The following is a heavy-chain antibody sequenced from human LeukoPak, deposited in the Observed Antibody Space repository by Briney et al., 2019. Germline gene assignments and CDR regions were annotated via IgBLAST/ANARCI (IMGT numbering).Heavy chain of an antibody. CDR2: VSAYADNT. V-gene: IGHV1-18*01. D-gene: IGHD2-2*03. CDR3: ARDWIGCHGFDY. CDR1: GYTFTSYG. J-gene: IGHJ4*02. Sequence: GASVKVSCKASGYTFTSYGISWVRQAPGQGLEWVGWVSAYADNTNYVQKFQGRVTMTTDTSTSTAYMELRSLRSDDTAVYYCARDWIGCHGFDYWGQGTLVTVSS.